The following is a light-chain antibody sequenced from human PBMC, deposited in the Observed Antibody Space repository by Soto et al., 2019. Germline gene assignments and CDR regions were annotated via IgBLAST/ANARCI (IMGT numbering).Light chain of an antibody. CDR2: DVS. J-gene: IGKJ5*01. V-gene: IGKV3-15*01. Sequence: VMTKSPATLSVSTGERATLSCRAGQGVTTNFAWYQQKSGQSPRLLIYDVSIRATGVPARFSGTGSETDFTLTISGLQSEDSAVYFCQQYNNWPFSFGHGRLLEIK. CDR3: QQYNNWPFS. CDR1: QGVTTN.